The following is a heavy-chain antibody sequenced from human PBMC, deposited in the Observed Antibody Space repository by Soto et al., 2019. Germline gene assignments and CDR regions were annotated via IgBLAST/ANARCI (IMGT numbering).Heavy chain of an antibody. CDR2: INPNSGGT. D-gene: IGHD4-17*01. CDR1: GYTFTGYY. V-gene: IGHV1-2*04. J-gene: IGHJ5*02. Sequence: QVQLVQSGAEVKKPGASVKVSCKASGYTFTGYYMHWVRQAPGQGLEWMGWINPNSGGTNYAQKFQGWVTMTSDTAISTAYMELSRLRYDDTAVYYCARAAGVNTEGWFDPWGQGTLVTVSS. CDR3: ARAAGVNTEGWFDP.